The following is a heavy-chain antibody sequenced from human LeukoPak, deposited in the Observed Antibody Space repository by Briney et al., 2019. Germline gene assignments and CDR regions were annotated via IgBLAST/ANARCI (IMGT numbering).Heavy chain of an antibody. CDR1: GFTFSSYW. J-gene: IGHJ5*02. CDR2: INSDGSST. D-gene: IGHD3-3*01. CDR3: ARGGFWSGYNWFDP. Sequence: GGSLRLSCAASGFTFSSYWMHWVRQAPGKGLVWVSRINSDGSSTSYADSVKGRFTISRDNAKNTLYLQMNGLRAEDTAVYYCARGGFWSGYNWFDPWGQGTLVTVSS. V-gene: IGHV3-74*01.